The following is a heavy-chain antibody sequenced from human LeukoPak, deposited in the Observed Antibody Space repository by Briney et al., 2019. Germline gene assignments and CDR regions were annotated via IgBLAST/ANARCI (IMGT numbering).Heavy chain of an antibody. CDR3: ARDLTHFDY. V-gene: IGHV4-59*01. D-gene: IGHD4-23*01. Sequence: SETLSLTCTVSGGSISSYYWSWIWQPPGKGLEWIGYIYYSGSTNYNPSLTSRVTISVDTSKNQFSLKLSSVTAADTAVYYCARDLTHFDYWGQGTLVTVSS. CDR2: IYYSGST. CDR1: GGSISSYY. J-gene: IGHJ4*02.